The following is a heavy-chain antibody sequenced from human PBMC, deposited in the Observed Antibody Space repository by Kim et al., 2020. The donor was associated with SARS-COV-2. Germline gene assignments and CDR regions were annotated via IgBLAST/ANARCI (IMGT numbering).Heavy chain of an antibody. D-gene: IGHD3-10*01. V-gene: IGHV3-11*06. J-gene: IGHJ5*02. CDR3: ARGRRGLPLLSGQNSNWFDP. Sequence: GGSLRLSCAASGFTFSDYNMNWIRQAPGKGLEWLAYISDTGTYTKHAGSVKGRFIISRDNAENSLYLQMDSLRAEDSALYYCARGRRGLPLLSGQNSNWFDPWGQGTLVTVSS. CDR1: GFTFSDYN. CDR2: ISDTGTYT.